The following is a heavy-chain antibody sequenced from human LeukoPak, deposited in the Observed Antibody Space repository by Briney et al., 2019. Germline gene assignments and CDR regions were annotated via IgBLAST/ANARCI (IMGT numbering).Heavy chain of an antibody. CDR1: GYTFTSYD. V-gene: IGHV1-8*01. J-gene: IGHJ6*03. CDR2: MNPNSGNT. Sequence: ASVKVSCKASGYTFTSYDINWVRQATGQGLEWMGWMNPNSGNTGYAQKFQGRVTMTRNTSISTAYMELRSLRSEDTAVYYCARGLYYYYYYYMDVWGKGTTVTISS. CDR3: ARGLYYYYYYYMDV.